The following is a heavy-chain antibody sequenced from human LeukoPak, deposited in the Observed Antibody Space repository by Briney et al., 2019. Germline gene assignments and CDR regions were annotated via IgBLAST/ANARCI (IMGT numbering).Heavy chain of an antibody. D-gene: IGHD2/OR15-2a*01. V-gene: IGHV4-34*01. CDR1: GGSFSRYY. Sequence: SETLSLTCAVYGGSFSRYYWSWIRQPPGKGLEWIGEINHSGSTNYNPSLKSRVTISVDTSKNQFSLKLSSVTAADTAVYYCARVSNYYYYGMDVWGQGTTVTVSS. J-gene: IGHJ6*02. CDR2: INHSGST. CDR3: ARVSNYYYYGMDV.